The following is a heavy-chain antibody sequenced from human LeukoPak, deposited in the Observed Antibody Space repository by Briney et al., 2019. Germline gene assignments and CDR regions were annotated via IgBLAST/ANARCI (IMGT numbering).Heavy chain of an antibody. CDR3: ARDNIAVADPHTGYYYYYYMDV. Sequence: GGSLRLSCAASGFTFYSYAMNWVRQTPGKGLEWVSTFSGSGGSIYYADSVKGRFTISRDNSKNTLYLQMNSLRAEDTAVYYCARDNIAVADPHTGYYYYYYMDVWGKGTTVTISS. D-gene: IGHD6-19*01. V-gene: IGHV3-23*01. J-gene: IGHJ6*03. CDR2: FSGSGGSI. CDR1: GFTFYSYA.